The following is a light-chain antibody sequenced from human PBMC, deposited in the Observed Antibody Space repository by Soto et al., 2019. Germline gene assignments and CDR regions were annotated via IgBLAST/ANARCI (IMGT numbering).Light chain of an antibody. V-gene: IGKV3-20*01. CDR2: GAS. CDR1: QSVSSY. Sequence: EIVLTQSPGTLSLSPGERATLSCRASQSVSSYLAWYQQKPGQAPRLLISGASSRATDIPDRFSGSGSGTDFTLTISRLEPEDFAVYYRQQYGSSPRTFGQGTKVEIK. J-gene: IGKJ1*01. CDR3: QQYGSSPRT.